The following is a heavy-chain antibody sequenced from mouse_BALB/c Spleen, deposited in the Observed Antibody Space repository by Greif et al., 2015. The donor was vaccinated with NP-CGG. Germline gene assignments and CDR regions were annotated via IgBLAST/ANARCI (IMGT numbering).Heavy chain of an antibody. Sequence: EVQGVESGGGLVQPGGSLKLSCATSGFTFSDYYMYWVRQTPEKRLEWVAYISNGGGSTYYPDTVKGRFTISRDNAKNALYLQRSRMKSEDTAMSYCARQGGQGSFDYWGKAPLSQSPQ. CDR3: ARQGGQGSFDY. CDR1: GFTFSDYY. CDR2: ISNGGGST. J-gene: IGHJ2*01. V-gene: IGHV5-12*02.